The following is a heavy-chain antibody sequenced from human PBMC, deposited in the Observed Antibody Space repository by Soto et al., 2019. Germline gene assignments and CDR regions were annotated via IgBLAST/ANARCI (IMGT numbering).Heavy chain of an antibody. Sequence: GGSLRLSCAASGFTFGSYAMSWVRQAPGKGLEWVSAISGSGGSTYYADSVKGRFTISRDNSKNTLYLQMNSLRAEDTAVYYCAKEVPDAPGIAAVNDAFDIWGQGTMVTVSS. CDR2: ISGSGGST. CDR3: AKEVPDAPGIAAVNDAFDI. J-gene: IGHJ3*02. D-gene: IGHD6-13*01. V-gene: IGHV3-23*01. CDR1: GFTFGSYA.